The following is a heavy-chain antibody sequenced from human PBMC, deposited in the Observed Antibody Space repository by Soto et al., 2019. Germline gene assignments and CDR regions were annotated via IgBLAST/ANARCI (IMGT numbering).Heavy chain of an antibody. D-gene: IGHD1-26*01. CDR1: GGTFSSYA. Sequence: SVKVSCKASGGTFSSYAISWVRQAPGQGLEWMGGIIPIFGTANYAQKFQGRVTITADESTSTAYMELSSLRSEDTAVYYCAIVTELDVGRAFDYWSQGTLVTVSS. V-gene: IGHV1-69*13. CDR3: AIVTELDVGRAFDY. CDR2: IIPIFGTA. J-gene: IGHJ4*02.